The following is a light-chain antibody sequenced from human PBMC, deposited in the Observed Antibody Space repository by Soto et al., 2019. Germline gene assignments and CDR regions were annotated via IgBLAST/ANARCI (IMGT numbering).Light chain of an antibody. Sequence: DIQMTQSPSTLSASVGDRVTITCRASQSISGWLAWYQQKPGKAPKLLIYKVSTLEGGVPPRFSGSGSGTEFTLTISTLQPEDFGSYYCQQYNSYPWTFGQGTKVEIK. CDR2: KVS. J-gene: IGKJ1*01. CDR1: QSISGW. CDR3: QQYNSYPWT. V-gene: IGKV1-5*03.